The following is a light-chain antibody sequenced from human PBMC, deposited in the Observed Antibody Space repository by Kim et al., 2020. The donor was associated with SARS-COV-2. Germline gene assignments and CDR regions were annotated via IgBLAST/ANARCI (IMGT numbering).Light chain of an antibody. V-gene: IGKV3-15*01. CDR3: QQYNNWPPWT. CDR2: GAS. J-gene: IGKJ1*01. CDR1: QSVGRN. Sequence: SPGERATLACRASQSVGRNLAWYQQKPGQAPRRLIYGASIRGTGIPARFTGSGSGTEFTLTISSLQSEDFAVYYCQQYNNWPPWTFGQGTKVDIK.